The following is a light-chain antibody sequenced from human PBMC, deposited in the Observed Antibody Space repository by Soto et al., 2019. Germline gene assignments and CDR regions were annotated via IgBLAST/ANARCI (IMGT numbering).Light chain of an antibody. CDR1: QNIRTY. V-gene: IGKV1-39*01. J-gene: IGKJ1*01. Sequence: DIQMTQSPRFLSAPVGDRVTITCRASQNIRTYLTWYQQKPGKGPTVLIYAASTLQRGVPSRFSGSTTGTDFTLTITGLQPEDSATYYCQQTLSVPRTFGLGTKVDIK. CDR2: AAS. CDR3: QQTLSVPRT.